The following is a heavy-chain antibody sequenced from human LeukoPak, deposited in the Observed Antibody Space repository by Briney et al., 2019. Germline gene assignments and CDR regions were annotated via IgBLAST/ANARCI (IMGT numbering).Heavy chain of an antibody. J-gene: IGHJ5*02. V-gene: IGHV5-51*01. Sequence: GESLKISCKGSGYIFTNYWIGWVRQMPGKGLEWMGIIYPGDSDTRYSPSFQGQVTISADKTISTVYLQWSSLKVSDTAIYYCARRGRGDWFDPWGQGTLVTVSS. D-gene: IGHD1-26*01. CDR3: ARRGRGDWFDP. CDR2: IYPGDSDT. CDR1: GYIFTNYW.